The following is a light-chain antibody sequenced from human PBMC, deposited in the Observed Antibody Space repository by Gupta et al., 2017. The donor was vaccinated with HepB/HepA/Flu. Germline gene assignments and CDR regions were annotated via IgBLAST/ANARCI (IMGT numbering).Light chain of an antibody. CDR3: QQYDFYPWT. CDR2: AAS. Sequence: DNHMTQSPPSLSASMGDRVTITCRASQGISNFLAWFQQKPGKAPKSLIYAASNLQSGVPSKFSGSGSGTYFTLTISSLQPEDSATYYCQQYDFYPWTFGQGTKVEIK. CDR1: QGISNF. V-gene: IGKV1-16*02. J-gene: IGKJ1*01.